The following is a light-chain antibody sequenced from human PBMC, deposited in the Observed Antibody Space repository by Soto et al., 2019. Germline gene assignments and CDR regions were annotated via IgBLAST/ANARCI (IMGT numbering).Light chain of an antibody. J-gene: IGLJ2*01. Sequence: QSVLTQPPSVSGAPGQRVTISCTGSNSNIGAGYDVHWYQQLPGTAPKLLIHSNNNRPSGVPDRFSGSKSGTSASLAIAGLQADDEADYYCQSYDPTLRTSLFGGGTKLTVL. CDR3: QSYDPTLRTSL. V-gene: IGLV1-40*01. CDR1: NSNIGAGYD. CDR2: SNN.